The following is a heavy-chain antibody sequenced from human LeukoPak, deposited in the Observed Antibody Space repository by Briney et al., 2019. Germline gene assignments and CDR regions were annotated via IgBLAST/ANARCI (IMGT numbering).Heavy chain of an antibody. Sequence: SVKVSCKASGGTFSSYTISWVRQAPGQGLEWKGRIIPILGIANYAQKFQGRVTITADKSTSTAYMELSSLRSEDTAVYYCARDTITGNWFDPWGQGTLVTVSS. V-gene: IGHV1-69*04. CDR3: ARDTITGNWFDP. D-gene: IGHD1-14*01. J-gene: IGHJ5*02. CDR1: GGTFSSYT. CDR2: IIPILGIA.